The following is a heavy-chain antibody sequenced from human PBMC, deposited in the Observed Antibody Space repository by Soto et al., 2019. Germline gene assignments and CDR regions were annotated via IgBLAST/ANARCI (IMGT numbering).Heavy chain of an antibody. D-gene: IGHD6-13*01. J-gene: IGHJ5*02. Sequence: QVQLVESGGGVVQPGTSLRLSCAASGFTFSIYGMHWVRQAPGKALEWVAVIWHEGSNKYYADSVKGLFPISTDNTKNTLYLQMNSLRAEDTAVYYCARELDIAAAGNRNWFDPWGQGTLVTVSS. CDR3: ARELDIAAAGNRNWFDP. CDR1: GFTFSIYG. V-gene: IGHV3-33*01. CDR2: IWHEGSNK.